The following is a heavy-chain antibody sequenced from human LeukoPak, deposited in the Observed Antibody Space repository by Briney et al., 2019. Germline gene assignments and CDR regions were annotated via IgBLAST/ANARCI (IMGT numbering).Heavy chain of an antibody. V-gene: IGHV1-8*01. CDR1: GYTFTSYD. CDR3: ARSRAAATTKRGYYYYYYMDV. J-gene: IGHJ6*03. CDR2: MNPNSGNT. Sequence: ASVKVSCKASGYTFTSYDINWVRQATGQGLEWMGWMNPNSGNTGYAQKFQGRVTMTRNTSISAAYLELSSLRSEDTAVYYCARSRAAATTKRGYYYYYYMDVWGKGTTVTVSS. D-gene: IGHD6-13*01.